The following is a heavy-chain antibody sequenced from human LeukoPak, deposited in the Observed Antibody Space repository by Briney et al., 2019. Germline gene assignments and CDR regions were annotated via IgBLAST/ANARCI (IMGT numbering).Heavy chain of an antibody. CDR2: INPNSGGT. J-gene: IGHJ4*02. Sequence: ASVKVPCKASGYTFTGYYMHWVRQAPGQGLEWMGWINPNSGGTNYAQKFQGRVTMTRDTSISTAYMELSRLRSDDTAVYYCARVLWFGELLDFDYWGQGTLVTVSS. D-gene: IGHD3-10*01. CDR3: ARVLWFGELLDFDY. CDR1: GYTFTGYY. V-gene: IGHV1-2*02.